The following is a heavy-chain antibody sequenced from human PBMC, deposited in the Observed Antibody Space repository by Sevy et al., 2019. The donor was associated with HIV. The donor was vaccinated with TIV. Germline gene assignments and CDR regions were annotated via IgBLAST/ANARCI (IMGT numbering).Heavy chain of an antibody. CDR2: LDNSGDNT. Sequence: GGSLRLSCAASGFTFDNYAMTWVRPTPGKGLEWVSTLDNSGDNTYNADSVKGRFTISRDNSKNTLYLQMDSLRAEDTAIYYCAKAGGGWNYFDYSGQGTLVTVSS. CDR3: AKAGGGWNYFDY. D-gene: IGHD6-19*01. V-gene: IGHV3-23*01. J-gene: IGHJ4*02. CDR1: GFTFDNYA.